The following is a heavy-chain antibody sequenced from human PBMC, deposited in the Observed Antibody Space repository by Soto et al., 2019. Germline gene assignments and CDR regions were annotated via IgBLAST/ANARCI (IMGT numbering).Heavy chain of an antibody. D-gene: IGHD4-17*01. V-gene: IGHV3-23*01. CDR3: AKDIDTVTTVGGDAFDI. Sequence: EVQLLESGGGLVQPGGSLRLSCAASGFTFSSYAMSWVRQAPGKGLEWVSAISGSGGSTYYADSVKGRFTISRDNSKNTRYRQKNSRSAEDTAVYYCAKDIDTVTTVGGDAFDIWGQGTMVTVSS. J-gene: IGHJ3*02. CDR2: ISGSGGST. CDR1: GFTFSSYA.